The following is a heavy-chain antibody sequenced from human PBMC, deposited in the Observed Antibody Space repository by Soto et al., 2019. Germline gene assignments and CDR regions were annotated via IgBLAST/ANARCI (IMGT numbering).Heavy chain of an antibody. D-gene: IGHD2-21*01. J-gene: IGHJ4*02. CDR1: GGSISSGDYY. V-gene: IGHV4-30-4*01. CDR2: IYYSGST. Sequence: SETLSLTCTVSGGSISSGDYYWSWIRQPPGKGLEWIGYIYYSGSTYYNPSLKSRVTISVDTSKNQFSLKLSSVTAADTAVYYCARGGIIPPRPFFDYWGQGTLVTVSS. CDR3: ARGGIIPPRPFFDY.